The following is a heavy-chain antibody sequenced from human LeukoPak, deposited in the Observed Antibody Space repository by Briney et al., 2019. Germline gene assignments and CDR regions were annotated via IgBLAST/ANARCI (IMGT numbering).Heavy chain of an antibody. CDR3: AKDRTRTGYSSGWYHDY. D-gene: IGHD6-19*01. CDR1: GYTFTGYY. Sequence: ASVKVSCKASGYTFTGYYMHWVRQAPGQGLEWMGWINPNSGGTNYAQKFQGRVTMTRDTSISTAYMELSRLRSDDTAVYYCAKDRTRTGYSSGWYHDYWGQGTLVTVSS. CDR2: INPNSGGT. J-gene: IGHJ4*02. V-gene: IGHV1-2*02.